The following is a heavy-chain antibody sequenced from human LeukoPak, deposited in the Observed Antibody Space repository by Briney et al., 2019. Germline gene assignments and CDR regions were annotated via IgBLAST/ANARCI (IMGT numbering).Heavy chain of an antibody. J-gene: IGHJ4*02. CDR3: ARLIAVAGSDLDY. V-gene: IGHV4-34*01. CDR1: GGSISGYY. D-gene: IGHD6-19*01. Sequence: PSETLSLTCTVSGGSISGYYWSWIRQPPGKGLEWIGEINHSGSTNYNPSLKSRVTISVDTSKNQFSLKLSSVTAADTAVYYCARLIAVAGSDLDYWGQGTLVTVSS. CDR2: INHSGST.